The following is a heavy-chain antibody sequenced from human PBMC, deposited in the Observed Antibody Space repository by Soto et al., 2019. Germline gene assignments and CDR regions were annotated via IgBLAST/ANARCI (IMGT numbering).Heavy chain of an antibody. J-gene: IGHJ4*02. CDR2: ISPYNGDT. Sequence: ASVKVSCKASGYTFTNHGNSWVRQAPGEGLEWMGWISPYNGDTNNAQKFQGRVTMTTDTPTNTGFMELTRLTSDDTAVYYCARGGISSSEGLDYWGQGTLVTVSS. D-gene: IGHD6-13*01. V-gene: IGHV1-18*01. CDR1: GYTFTNHG. CDR3: ARGGISSSEGLDY.